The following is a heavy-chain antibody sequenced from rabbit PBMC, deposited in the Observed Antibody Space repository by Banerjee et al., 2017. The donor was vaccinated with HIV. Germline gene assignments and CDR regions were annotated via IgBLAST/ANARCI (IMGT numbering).Heavy chain of an antibody. J-gene: IGHJ2*01. CDR2: IYPTYGAT. Sequence: QEQLVESGGGLVTLGGSLKLTCKASGIDFSRSFWISWVRQTPGKGLEWIGCIYPTYGATDYANWVNGRFTISLDNAQNTVFLQMTSLTAADTATYFCARNYVNVFDPRGPGTLVTVS. CDR1: GIDFSRSFW. V-gene: IGHV1S43*01. D-gene: IGHD1-1*01. CDR3: ARNYVNVFDP.